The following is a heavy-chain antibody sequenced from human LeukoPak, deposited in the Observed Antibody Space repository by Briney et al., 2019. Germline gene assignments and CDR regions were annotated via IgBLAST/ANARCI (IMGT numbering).Heavy chain of an antibody. V-gene: IGHV3-9*03. CDR2: ISWNSGSI. D-gene: IGHD6-19*01. Sequence: GGSLRLSCAASGFTFDDYAMHWVRQAPGKGLEWVSGISWNSGSIGYADSVKGRFTISRDNAKNSLYLQMNSLRAEDMALYYCAKDMSLAVAGPLDYWGQGTLVTVSS. J-gene: IGHJ4*02. CDR1: GFTFDDYA. CDR3: AKDMSLAVAGPLDY.